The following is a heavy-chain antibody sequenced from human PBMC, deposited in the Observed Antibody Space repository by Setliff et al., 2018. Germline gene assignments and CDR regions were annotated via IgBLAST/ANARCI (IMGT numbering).Heavy chain of an antibody. CDR2: IYYRGST. Sequence: SETLSLTCAVSGGSISSNGYYWTWIRQHPEKGLEWIGYIYYRGSTYYNPSLKSRVTISVDTSKNQFSLKLSSVTAADTAVYYCARVPRFTDTRNAFDIWGQGTMVTVSS. CDR1: GGSISSNGYY. CDR3: ARVPRFTDTRNAFDI. V-gene: IGHV4-31*11. J-gene: IGHJ3*02. D-gene: IGHD5-18*01.